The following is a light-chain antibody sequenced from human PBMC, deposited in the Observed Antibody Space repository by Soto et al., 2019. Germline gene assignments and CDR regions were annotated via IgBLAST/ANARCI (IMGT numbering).Light chain of an antibody. Sequence: EIVLTQSRSTLSLSPGERAILSCRASQSVRNNYLAWYQQKPGQAPRLLIYAASGRATGIPDRFSGSGSGTDITLTISRLEPEDFAVYHCQQYGSSPWTFGQGTKVEIK. CDR2: AAS. V-gene: IGKV3-20*01. CDR1: QSVRNNY. J-gene: IGKJ1*01. CDR3: QQYGSSPWT.